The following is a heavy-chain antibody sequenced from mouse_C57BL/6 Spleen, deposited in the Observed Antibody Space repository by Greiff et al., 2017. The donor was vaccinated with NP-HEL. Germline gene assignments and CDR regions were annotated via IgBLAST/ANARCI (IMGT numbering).Heavy chain of an antibody. J-gene: IGHJ2*01. V-gene: IGHV5-17*01. CDR1: GFTFSDYG. Sequence: EVQVVESGGGLVKPGGSRKLSCAASGFTFSDYGMHWVRQAPEKGREGVAYISGGGSTIYYAETVKGRFTISRDIARNTRFLQMTSLRSEATAMYYCARVYYDYGGVLDYWGQGTTLTVSS. D-gene: IGHD2-4*01. CDR2: ISGGGSTI. CDR3: ARVYYDYGGVLDY.